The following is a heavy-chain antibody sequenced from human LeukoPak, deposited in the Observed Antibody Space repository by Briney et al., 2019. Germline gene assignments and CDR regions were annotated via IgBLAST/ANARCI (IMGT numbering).Heavy chain of an antibody. CDR3: ARDYRKRVNWFDP. CDR1: GYTFTSYD. D-gene: IGHD4-11*01. V-gene: IGHV1-8*01. CDR2: MNPNSGNT. J-gene: IGHJ5*02. Sequence: ASVKVSCKASGYTFTSYDINWVRQATGQGLEWMGWMNPNSGNTGYAQKFQGRVTMTRNTSISTAYMELSSLRSEDTAVYYCARDYRKRVNWFDPWGQGNLVTVSS.